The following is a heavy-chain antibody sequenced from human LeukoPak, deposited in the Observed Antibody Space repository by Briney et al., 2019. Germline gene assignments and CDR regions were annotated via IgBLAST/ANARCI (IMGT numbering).Heavy chain of an antibody. CDR1: GFTFSSYS. CDR3: ARQGPPGQWYFDL. V-gene: IGHV3-30*03. CDR2: VSSIVNYE. Sequence: GGSLRLSCAASGFTFSSYSMNWVRQAPGKGLEWVAVVSSIVNYEYYADSVRGRFAVSRDNSKNTVYLQMNSLTPEDTAVYYCARQGPPGQWYFDLWGRGGTLVTVSS. J-gene: IGHJ2*01.